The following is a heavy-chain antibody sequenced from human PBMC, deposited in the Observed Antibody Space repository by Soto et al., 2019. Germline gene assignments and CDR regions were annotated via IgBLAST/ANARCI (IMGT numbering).Heavy chain of an antibody. Sequence: QVQLQEMGPGLVKPSQTLTITCTVSGDSVNSAYWSWIRQLPGKGLEWMGNIYHTGRTFYNPSLKSRVASSIDTSKPLFSLKMRSVTAADTAVYYCARTDAYNSSFFDSWGLGTVVTVSS. CDR3: ARTDAYNSSFFDS. CDR2: IYHTGRT. CDR1: GDSVNSAY. V-gene: IGHV4-31*03. J-gene: IGHJ4*02. D-gene: IGHD6-6*01.